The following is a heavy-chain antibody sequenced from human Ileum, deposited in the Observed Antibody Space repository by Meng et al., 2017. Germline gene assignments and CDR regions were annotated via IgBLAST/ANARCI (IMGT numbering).Heavy chain of an antibody. J-gene: IGHJ4*02. V-gene: IGHV4-4*02. CDR1: GGSISSSFY. D-gene: IGHD2-15*01. Sequence: QGQLQESGPGLLEPSGPLSLTCTVSGGSISSSFYWSWVRQSPGKGLEWIGQIYLAGSPNYNPSLESRVTISVDKSKNQFSLRLTSVTAADTAIFYCVRHGGKYFDSWGQGTLVTASS. CDR2: IYLAGSP. CDR3: VRHGGKYFDS.